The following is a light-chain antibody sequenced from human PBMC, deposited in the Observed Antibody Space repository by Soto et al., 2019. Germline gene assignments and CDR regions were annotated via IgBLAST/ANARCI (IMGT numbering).Light chain of an antibody. CDR3: QQYTDYPFT. Sequence: DIQMTQSPSSLSASVGDRVTITCRASQDIHNYLAWFQQKPGMAPKSLIYAATNLHSGVPSKFSGSASGTEFTLTITSLQPEDFATHYCQQYTDYPFTFGQGTKLEIK. J-gene: IGKJ2*01. V-gene: IGKV1-16*02. CDR2: AAT. CDR1: QDIHNY.